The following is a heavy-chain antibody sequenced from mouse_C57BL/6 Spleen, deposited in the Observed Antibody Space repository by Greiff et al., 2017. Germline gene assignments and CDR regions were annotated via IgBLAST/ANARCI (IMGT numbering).Heavy chain of an antibody. D-gene: IGHD1-1*01. V-gene: IGHV5-4*01. CDR1: GFTFSSYA. Sequence: EVKVVESGGGLVKPGGSLKLSCAASGFTFSSYAMSWVRQTPEKRLEWVATISDGGSYTYYPDNVKGRFTISRDNAKNNLYLQMSHLKSEDTAMYDCARDPYYYGSKDWDFDVWGTGTTVTVSS. J-gene: IGHJ1*03. CDR2: ISDGGSYT. CDR3: ARDPYYYGSKDWDFDV.